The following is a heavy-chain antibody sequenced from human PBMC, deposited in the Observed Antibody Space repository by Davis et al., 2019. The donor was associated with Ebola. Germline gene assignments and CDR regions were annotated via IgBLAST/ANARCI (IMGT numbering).Heavy chain of an antibody. D-gene: IGHD3-3*01. J-gene: IGHJ5*02. CDR2: IYSGGST. CDR3: AKNYYDFWSGFPGWFDP. Sequence: PGGSLRLSCAASGFSVSSNYMSWVRQAPGKGLEWVSVIYSGGSTFYADSVKGRFIMSRDNSKNMVFLQMNSLRAEDTAVYYCAKNYYDFWSGFPGWFDPWGQGTLVTVSS. V-gene: IGHV3-66*01. CDR1: GFSVSSNY.